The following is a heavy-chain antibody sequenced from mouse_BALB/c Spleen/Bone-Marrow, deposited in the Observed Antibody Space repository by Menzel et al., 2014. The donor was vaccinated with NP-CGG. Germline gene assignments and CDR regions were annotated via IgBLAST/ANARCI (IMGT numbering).Heavy chain of an antibody. CDR2: IYPGDGST. J-gene: IGHJ4*01. V-gene: IGHV1S56*01. CDR3: ARGGGMDY. CDR1: GYTFTSYY. Sequence: LQESGPELVKPGASVKMSCKASGYTFTSYYIHWVKQRPGQGLEWIGWIYPGDGSTKYNEKFKGKTTLTADKSSSTAYMLLSSLTSEDSAIYFCARGGGMDYWGQGTSVTVSS.